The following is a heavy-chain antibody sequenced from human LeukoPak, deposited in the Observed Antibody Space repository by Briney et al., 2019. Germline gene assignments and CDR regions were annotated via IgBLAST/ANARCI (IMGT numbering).Heavy chain of an antibody. CDR1: GGSISSYY. V-gene: IGHV4-59*12. J-gene: IGHJ5*02. CDR2: IYYSGST. D-gene: IGHD6-13*01. Sequence: SETLSLTCTVSGGSISSYYWSWIRQPPGKGLEWIGYIYYSGSTNYNPSLKSRVTISVDTSKNQFSLKLSSVTAADTAVYYCASLGSLAAASWFAPPPWGQGTLVTVSS. CDR3: ASLGSLAAASWFAPPP.